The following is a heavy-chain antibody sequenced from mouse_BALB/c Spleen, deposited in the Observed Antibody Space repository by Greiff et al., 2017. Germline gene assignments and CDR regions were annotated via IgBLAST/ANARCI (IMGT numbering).Heavy chain of an antibody. Sequence: VQGVESGPGLVQPSQSLSITCTVSGFSLTSYGVHWVRQPPGKGLEWLGVIWAGGSTNYNSALMSRLSISKDNSKSQVFLKMNSLQTDDTAMYYCARAADRYSYAMDYWGQGTSVTVSS. V-gene: IGHV2-9*02. D-gene: IGHD2-14*01. CDR2: IWAGGST. J-gene: IGHJ4*01. CDR3: ARAADRYSYAMDY. CDR1: GFSLTSYG.